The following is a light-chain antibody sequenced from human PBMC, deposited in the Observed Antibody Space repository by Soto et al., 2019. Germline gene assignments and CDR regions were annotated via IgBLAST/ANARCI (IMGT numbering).Light chain of an antibody. CDR3: SSYTSSSTRV. CDR1: SSDVGGYNY. CDR2: EVS. Sequence: QSVLTQPASVSGSPGQSITISCTGTSSDVGGYNYVSWYQQHPGNAPKLMISEVSNRPSGVSNRFSGSKSGNTAALTISGRQAEDEDAYYCSSYTSSSTRVFGGGTKLTV. V-gene: IGLV2-14*01. J-gene: IGLJ3*02.